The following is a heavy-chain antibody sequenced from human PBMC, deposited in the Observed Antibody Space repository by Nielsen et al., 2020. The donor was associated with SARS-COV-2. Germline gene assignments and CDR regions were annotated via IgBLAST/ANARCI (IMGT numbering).Heavy chain of an antibody. J-gene: IGHJ4*02. V-gene: IGHV3-9*01. D-gene: IGHD6-19*01. CDR2: VSWNSAYM. Sequence: SLKISCAASGFTFDDYAMHWVRQVPGKGLEWVSGVSWNSAYMAYADSVKGRFTISRDSAKSSIYLQMDGLRAEDTAVYYCASSGWLDYWGQGTLVTVSS. CDR1: GFTFDDYA. CDR3: ASSGWLDY.